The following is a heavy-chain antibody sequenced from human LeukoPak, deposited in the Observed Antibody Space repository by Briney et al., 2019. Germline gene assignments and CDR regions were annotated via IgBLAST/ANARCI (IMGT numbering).Heavy chain of an antibody. V-gene: IGHV4-61*01. CDR1: GGSVSRGSYY. Sequence: SETLSLTCTVSGGSVSRGSYYWSWIRQPPGKGLEWIGYIYYSGSTNYNPSLKSRVTISVDTSKNQFSLKLSSVTAADTAVYYCARGGTTVTPGLLWFDPWGQGTLVTVSS. D-gene: IGHD4-17*01. J-gene: IGHJ5*02. CDR2: IYYSGST. CDR3: ARGGTTVTPGLLWFDP.